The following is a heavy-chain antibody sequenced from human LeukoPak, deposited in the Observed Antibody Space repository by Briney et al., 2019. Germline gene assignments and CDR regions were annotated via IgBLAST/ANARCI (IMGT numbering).Heavy chain of an antibody. D-gene: IGHD5-18*01. V-gene: IGHV3-30*04. CDR1: GFTFSSYA. CDR2: ISYDGSNK. J-gene: IGHJ4*02. CDR3: AREAYSYGYIDY. Sequence: GRSLRLSCAASGFTFSSYAMHWVRQAPGKGLERVAVISYDGSNKYYADSVKGRFTISRDNSKNTLYLQMNSLRAEDTAVYYCAREAYSYGYIDYWGQGTLVTVS.